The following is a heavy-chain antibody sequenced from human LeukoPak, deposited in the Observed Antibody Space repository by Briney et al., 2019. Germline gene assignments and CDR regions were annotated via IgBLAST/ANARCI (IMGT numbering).Heavy chain of an antibody. V-gene: IGHV3-48*01. CDR2: ISSSSSTI. Sequence: GGSLRLSCAASGFTFSSYSMNWVRQAPGKGLEWVSYISSSSSTIYYADSEKGRFTISRDNAKNSLYLQMNSLRAEDTAVYYCARVPPYGDGYNSFDYWGQGTLVTVSS. D-gene: IGHD5-24*01. CDR3: ARVPPYGDGYNSFDY. J-gene: IGHJ4*02. CDR1: GFTFSSYS.